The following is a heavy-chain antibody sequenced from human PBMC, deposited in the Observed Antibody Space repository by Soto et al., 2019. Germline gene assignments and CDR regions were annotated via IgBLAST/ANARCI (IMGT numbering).Heavy chain of an antibody. V-gene: IGHV1-69*02. CDR1: GDTFSSYS. D-gene: IGHD3-10*01. CDR3: AGGSGSYPVAFDI. Sequence: GASVKVSCKASGDTFSSYSISWVRQAPGQGLEWMGRIIPMVGKPNYAQKFQGRVTMTTDTSTSTAYMELRSLRSDDTAVYYCAGGSGSYPVAFDIWGQGTMVTVSS. CDR2: IIPMVGKP. J-gene: IGHJ3*02.